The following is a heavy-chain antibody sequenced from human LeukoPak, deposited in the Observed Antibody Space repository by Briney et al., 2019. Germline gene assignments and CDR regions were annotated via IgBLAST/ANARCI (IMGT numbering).Heavy chain of an antibody. CDR2: IYYSGST. V-gene: IGHV4-39*01. J-gene: IGHJ6*02. CDR3: ARGIVGAVIYYYYGMDV. D-gene: IGHD1-26*01. Sequence: SETLSLTCTVSGGSISSSSYYWGWIRQPPGKGLEWIGSIYYSGSTYYNPSLKSRVTISVDTSKNQFSLKLSSVTAADTAVYHCARGIVGAVIYYYYGMDVWGQGTTVTVSS. CDR1: GGSISSSSYY.